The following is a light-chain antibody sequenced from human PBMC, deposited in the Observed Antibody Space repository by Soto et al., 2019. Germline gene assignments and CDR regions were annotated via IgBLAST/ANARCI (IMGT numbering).Light chain of an antibody. V-gene: IGLV2-8*01. Sequence: QSVLTQPPSASGSTGQSVTISCTGTSSDVGDYNYVSWYQQHPGKAPQLVIYEVAKRPSGVPDRFSGSKSGNTASLVVSGLQTEDEADYFCSSYARINNGVVVGGGTELTV. CDR2: EVA. CDR1: SSDVGDYNY. J-gene: IGLJ2*01. CDR3: SSYARINNGVV.